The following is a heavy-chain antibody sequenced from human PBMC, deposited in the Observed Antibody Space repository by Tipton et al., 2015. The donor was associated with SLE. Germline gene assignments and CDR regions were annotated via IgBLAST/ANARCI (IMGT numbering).Heavy chain of an antibody. CDR1: GFTFGDYA. CDR3: TRDPLAYAFDI. J-gene: IGHJ3*02. CDR2: IRSKAYGGTT. V-gene: IGHV3-49*04. Sequence: SLRLSCTASGFTFGDYAMSWVRQAPGKGLEWVGFIRSKAYGGTTEYAASVKGRFTISRDDSKSIAYLQMNSLKTEDTAVYYCTRDPLAYAFDIWGQGTMVTVSS.